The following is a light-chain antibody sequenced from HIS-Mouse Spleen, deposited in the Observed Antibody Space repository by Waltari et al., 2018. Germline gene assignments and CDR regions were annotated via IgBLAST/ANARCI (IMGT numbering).Light chain of an antibody. J-gene: IGLJ2*01. CDR1: ALPKKY. V-gene: IGLV3-10*01. Sequence: SYELTPPPSVPVSPGQTARITCSGGALPKKYAYWYQQKSGQAPVLVIYEDSKRPSGIPERFSGSSSGTMATLTISGAQVEDEADYYCYSTDSSGNHRVFGGGTKLTVL. CDR3: YSTDSSGNHRV. CDR2: EDS.